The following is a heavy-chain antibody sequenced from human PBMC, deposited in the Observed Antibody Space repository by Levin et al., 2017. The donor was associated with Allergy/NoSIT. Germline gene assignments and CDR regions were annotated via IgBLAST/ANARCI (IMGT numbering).Heavy chain of an antibody. J-gene: IGHJ3*02. CDR1: GFTFSIYS. CDR2: IDVGSTTI. Sequence: LSLTCAASGFTFSIYSMNWVRQAPGNGLEWVSYIDVGSTTIYYADSVKGRFTVSRDNAKNSLYLQMNSLRDEDTAVYYCARDGGDYDYIWGSYRSGNDAFDMWGQGTMVTVSS. CDR3: ARDGGDYDYIWGSYRSGNDAFDM. V-gene: IGHV3-48*02. D-gene: IGHD3-16*02.